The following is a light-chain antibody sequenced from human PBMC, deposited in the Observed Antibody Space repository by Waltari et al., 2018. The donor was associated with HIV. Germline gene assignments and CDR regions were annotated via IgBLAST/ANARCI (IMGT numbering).Light chain of an antibody. CDR3: QQSNLWPAPT. V-gene: IGKV3-15*01. Sequence: EIVLTQSPVTLSVSPGERATLSCRASQNIGTKLGWYQQKLGQAPRLLIYGASTRATGIPARFSGSGSGTEFTLTISSLQSEDFAVYYCQQSNLWPAPTFGGGTKVEIK. CDR1: QNIGTK. J-gene: IGKJ4*01. CDR2: GAS.